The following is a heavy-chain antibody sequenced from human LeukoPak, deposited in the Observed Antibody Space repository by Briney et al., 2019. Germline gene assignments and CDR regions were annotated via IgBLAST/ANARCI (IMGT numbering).Heavy chain of an antibody. J-gene: IGHJ4*02. D-gene: IGHD6-19*01. Sequence: ASVKVSCKASGNTFTGYDINWVRQATGQGLEWMGWMNPNSANTGYAQKFQGRVTMTWNTSINTAYMDLRSLRSDDTAVYYCARDRGSGWFVYWGQGTLVTVSS. V-gene: IGHV1-8*01. CDR1: GNTFTGYD. CDR2: MNPNSANT. CDR3: ARDRGSGWFVY.